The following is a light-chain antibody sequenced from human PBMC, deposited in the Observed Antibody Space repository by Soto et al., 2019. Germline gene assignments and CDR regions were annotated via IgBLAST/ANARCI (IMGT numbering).Light chain of an antibody. Sequence: QSVLTQPPSVSGAPGQRIIISCTGSSSNIGAGFDVHWYQHLPGTAPKLLVYDNDNRPSGLPARFSDSRSGTSASLAITSLQADDEAYYYCQSYDNSLSGVVFGVGTKVTVL. CDR1: SSNIGAGFD. CDR2: DND. CDR3: QSYDNSLSGVV. J-gene: IGLJ2*01. V-gene: IGLV1-40*01.